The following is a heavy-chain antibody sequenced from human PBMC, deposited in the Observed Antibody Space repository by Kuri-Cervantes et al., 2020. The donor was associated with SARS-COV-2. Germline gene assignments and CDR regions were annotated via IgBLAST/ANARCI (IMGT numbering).Heavy chain of an antibody. Sequence: SCAISGDSVSSKIAAWNWIRQSPSRGLEWLGRTYYRSKWYDDYAVSVKSRISINPDTSKNQFSLHLNSVTPEDTAVYYCARGTNWPPDGWFDPWGQGTLVTASS. V-gene: IGHV6-1*01. D-gene: IGHD7-27*01. CDR3: ARGTNWPPDGWFDP. CDR1: GDSVSSKIAA. CDR2: TYYRSKWYD. J-gene: IGHJ5*02.